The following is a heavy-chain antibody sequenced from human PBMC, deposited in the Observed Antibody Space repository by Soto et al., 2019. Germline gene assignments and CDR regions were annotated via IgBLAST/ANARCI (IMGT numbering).Heavy chain of an antibody. CDR2: IKQDGSEK. CDR1: GFTFSSYW. Sequence: GGSLRLSCAASGFTFSSYWMSWVRQAPGKGLEWVANIKQDGSEKYYVDSVKGRFTISRDNAKNSLYLQMNSLRAEDTAVYYCARVGNWNYDYYYYMDVWGKGTTVTVSS. V-gene: IGHV3-7*01. D-gene: IGHD1-20*01. J-gene: IGHJ6*03. CDR3: ARVGNWNYDYYYYMDV.